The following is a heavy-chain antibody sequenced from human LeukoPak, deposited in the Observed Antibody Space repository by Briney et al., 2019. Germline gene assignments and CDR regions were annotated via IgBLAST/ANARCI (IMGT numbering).Heavy chain of an antibody. CDR3: ADHIAAAGHHYFDY. D-gene: IGHD6-13*01. J-gene: IGHJ4*02. CDR2: IYYSGST. CDR1: GGSISSYY. Sequence: SETLSLTCTVSGGSISSYYWSWIRQPPGKGLEWIGYIYYSGSTNYNPSLKSRVTISIDTSKNQFSLKLSSVTAADTAVYYCADHIAAAGHHYFDYWGQGTLVTVSS. V-gene: IGHV4-59*12.